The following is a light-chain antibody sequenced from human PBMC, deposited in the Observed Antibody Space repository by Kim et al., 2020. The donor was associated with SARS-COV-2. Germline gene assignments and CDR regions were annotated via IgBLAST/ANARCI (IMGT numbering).Light chain of an antibody. CDR3: QSYNSTLSPYLV. V-gene: IGLV1-40*01. J-gene: IGLJ3*02. Sequence: VASSYTVSGANHGTVDDVQGYQQLPETTPKLLVYGNINRPSGVPNRFSGSKSVTSASLAITGLQAEDEADYFCQSYNSTLSPYLVFGGGTQLTAL. CDR1: GANHGTVDD. CDR2: GNI.